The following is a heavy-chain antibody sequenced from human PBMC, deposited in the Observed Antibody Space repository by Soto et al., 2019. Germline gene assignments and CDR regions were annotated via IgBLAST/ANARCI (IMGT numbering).Heavy chain of an antibody. CDR1: GFTFSSYA. Sequence: PGGSMRLSSAASGFTFSSYAMSWFRQSRGNGLEWGSAISGSGGSTYYADSVKGRFTISRGNSKNTLYLRMNSLRAEDTAVYYCAKSPGVAGSRSVAWGQGTMVTVSS. CDR2: ISGSGGST. J-gene: IGHJ5*02. CDR3: AKSPGVAGSRSVA. D-gene: IGHD3-10*01. V-gene: IGHV3-23*01.